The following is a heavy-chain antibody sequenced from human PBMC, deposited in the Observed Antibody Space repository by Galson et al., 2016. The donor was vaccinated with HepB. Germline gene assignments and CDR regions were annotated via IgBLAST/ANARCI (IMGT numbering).Heavy chain of an antibody. CDR1: GFTFRSYA. J-gene: IGHJ6*02. CDR2: ITNSGGST. CDR3: ARGRDSGVYVGHNYAMDV. Sequence: SLRLSCAASGFTFRSYAMTWVRQAPGKGLEWVSSITNSGGSTNYADSVKGRFTISRDNSKNKVYLQMNSLRVEDTAIYHCARGRDSGVYVGHNYAMDVWGQGTTVTVSS. V-gene: IGHV3-23*01. D-gene: IGHD5/OR15-5a*01.